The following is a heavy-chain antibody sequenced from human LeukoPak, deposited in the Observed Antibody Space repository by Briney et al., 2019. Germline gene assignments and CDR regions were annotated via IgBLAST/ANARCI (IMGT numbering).Heavy chain of an antibody. D-gene: IGHD3-3*01. CDR1: GGSISSGDYS. Sequence: SETLSPTCTVSGGSISSGDYSWSWIRQPPGKGLEWIGYIYYSGSTYYNPSLKSRVTISVDTSKNQFSLKLSSVTAADTAVYYCAREYYDFWSGGYYYYGMDVWGQGTTVTVSS. CDR2: IYYSGST. CDR3: AREYYDFWSGGYYYYGMDV. V-gene: IGHV4-30-4*01. J-gene: IGHJ6*02.